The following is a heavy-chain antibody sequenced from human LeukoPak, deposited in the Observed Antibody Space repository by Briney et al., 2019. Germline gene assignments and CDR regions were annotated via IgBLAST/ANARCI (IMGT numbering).Heavy chain of an antibody. CDR3: AKDPIFSGSYGVFDS. CDR2: IIDSGNSL. Sequence: AGGSLRLSCAASGFTFSSCAMSWVRQAPGKGLEWVSTIIDSGNSLHYADSVEGRFTISRDNSKNTLYLQMNSLRAGDTAVYYCAKDPIFSGSYGVFDSWGQGTLVTVSS. V-gene: IGHV3-23*01. J-gene: IGHJ4*02. CDR1: GFTFSSCA. D-gene: IGHD1-26*01.